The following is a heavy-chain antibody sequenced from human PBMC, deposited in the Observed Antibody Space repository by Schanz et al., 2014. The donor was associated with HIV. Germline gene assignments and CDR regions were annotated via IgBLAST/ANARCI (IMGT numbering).Heavy chain of an antibody. CDR2: ISWNSGSI. J-gene: IGHJ6*02. Sequence: EVQLVESGGGLVQPGRSLRLSCAASGFTFDDYAMHWVRHAPGKGLEWVSGISWNSGSIGYADSVKGRFTISRDNAKNSLYLRMNSLRAEDTAVYFCARRIQKWLYGMDVWGQGTTVTVSS. D-gene: IGHD2-15*01. CDR1: GFTFDDYA. V-gene: IGHV3-9*01. CDR3: ARRIQKWLYGMDV.